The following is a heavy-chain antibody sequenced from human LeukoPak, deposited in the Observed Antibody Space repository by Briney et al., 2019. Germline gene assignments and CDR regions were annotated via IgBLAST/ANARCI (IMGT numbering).Heavy chain of an antibody. CDR1: GFTFSSYA. CDR3: ARDIGSSGSFGYFDY. V-gene: IGHV3-30-3*01. J-gene: IGHJ4*02. CDR2: ISYDGSNK. Sequence: GGSLRLSCAASGFTFSSYAMHWVRQAPGKGLEWVAVISYDGSNKYYADSVKGRFTISRDNSKNTLYLQMNSLRAEDTAVYYCARDIGSSGSFGYFDYWGQGTLDTVSS. D-gene: IGHD1-26*01.